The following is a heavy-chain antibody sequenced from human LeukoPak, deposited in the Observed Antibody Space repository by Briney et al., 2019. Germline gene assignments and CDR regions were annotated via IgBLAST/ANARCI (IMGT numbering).Heavy chain of an antibody. CDR2: ISASGDST. J-gene: IGHJ4*02. CDR3: AKDLEDSYGYFDH. CDR1: GFTFSSYA. Sequence: GGSLRLSCAASGFTFSSYAMSRVRQAPGKGLEWVSGISASGDSTYYADSVKGRFTISRDNSKNTLYLQMNSLRAEDTAVYYCAKDLEDSYGYFDHWGQGTLVTVSS. V-gene: IGHV3-23*01. D-gene: IGHD5-18*01.